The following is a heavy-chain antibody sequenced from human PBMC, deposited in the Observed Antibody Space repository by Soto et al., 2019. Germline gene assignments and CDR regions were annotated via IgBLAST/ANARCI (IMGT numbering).Heavy chain of an antibody. CDR2: ISYDGSNK. V-gene: IGHV3-30-3*01. CDR3: ARDRSWSSNYFDY. Sequence: QVQLVESGGGVVQPGRSLRLSCAASGFTFSSYAMHWVRQAPGKGLEWVAVISYDGSNKYYADSVKGRFTISRDNSKNTLYLQMNSLRAEDTAVYYCARDRSWSSNYFDYWGQGTLVTVSS. CDR1: GFTFSSYA. D-gene: IGHD1-26*01. J-gene: IGHJ4*02.